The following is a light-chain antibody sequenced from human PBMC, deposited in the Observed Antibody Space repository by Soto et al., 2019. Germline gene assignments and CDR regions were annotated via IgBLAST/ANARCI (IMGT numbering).Light chain of an antibody. CDR3: QQYEAVVT. CDR1: QSVSSNN. J-gene: IGKJ1*01. V-gene: IGKV3-20*01. Sequence: EIVLTQSPGTLSLSPGERATLSCRASQSVSSNNLAWYQQRPGQAPRVVIYGASTRATGIPERFSGSGSGTDFTLTISRLEPEDVAVYYCQQYEAVVTFGQGTKVEI. CDR2: GAS.